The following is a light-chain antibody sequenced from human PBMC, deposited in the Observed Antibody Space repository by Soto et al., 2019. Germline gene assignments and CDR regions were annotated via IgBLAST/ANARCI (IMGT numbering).Light chain of an antibody. CDR3: QQYNSYPLT. Sequence: DLQMPQSPSTLSASVGDRVTITCRASQSISSWLAWYQQKSGKAPKLLIYKASSLESGVPSMFSGSGSGTEFTLTISSLQPDDFATYYCQQYNSYPLTFVGGTKVEIK. CDR1: QSISSW. V-gene: IGKV1-5*03. J-gene: IGKJ4*01. CDR2: KAS.